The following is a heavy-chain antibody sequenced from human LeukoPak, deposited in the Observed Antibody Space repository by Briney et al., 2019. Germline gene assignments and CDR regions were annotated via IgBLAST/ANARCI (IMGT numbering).Heavy chain of an antibody. J-gene: IGHJ4*02. CDR1: GVSVSSGGYY. V-gene: IGHV4-31*03. CDR3: ASTSYNYYFDY. CDR2: IYYSGST. D-gene: IGHD2-2*01. Sequence: KSSETLSLTCTVSGVSVSSGGYYWSWIRQHPGKGLEWIGYIYYSGSTYYNPPLKSRLTISVDTSKNQFSLKLSSVTAADTAVYYCASTSYNYYFDYWGQGTLVTVSS.